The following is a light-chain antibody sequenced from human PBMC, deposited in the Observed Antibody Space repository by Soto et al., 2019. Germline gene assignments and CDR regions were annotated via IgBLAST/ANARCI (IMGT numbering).Light chain of an antibody. CDR3: TSYTTTNTLV. J-gene: IGLJ2*01. V-gene: IGLV2-14*01. CDR2: EVT. CDR1: TGDIDSYNS. Sequence: QSVLTQPASVSGSPGQSITISCTGTTGDIDSYNSVSWYQQHPGKAPKLMIYEVTHRPSGAPDRFSGSKSGNTASLTISGLQPEDEADYYCTSYTTTNTLVFGGGTQLTVL.